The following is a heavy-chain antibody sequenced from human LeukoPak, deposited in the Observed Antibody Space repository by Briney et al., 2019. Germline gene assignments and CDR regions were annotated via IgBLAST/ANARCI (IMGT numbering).Heavy chain of an antibody. Sequence: ASVKVSCEPPVYTFTSYGTSWVRQAPGQGLDWMGWMNPNSGNTGYAQKFQGTVTMTRNTFINTAYMELSSLRSEDTAVYYCARHSAYYDILTGPFAYWGQGTLVTVSS. CDR2: MNPNSGNT. J-gene: IGHJ4*02. CDR3: ARHSAYYDILTGPFAY. CDR1: VYTFTSYG. V-gene: IGHV1-8*02. D-gene: IGHD3-9*01.